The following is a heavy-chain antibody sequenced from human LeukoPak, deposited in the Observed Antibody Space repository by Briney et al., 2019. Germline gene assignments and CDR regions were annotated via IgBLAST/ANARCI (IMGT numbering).Heavy chain of an antibody. J-gene: IGHJ4*02. V-gene: IGHV3-30-3*01. Sequence: PGRSLRLSCAAPGFTFSNYAIHWGRQAQGKGLEWVAFISDDGSRQHYADSVKGRFTISRDNYKNTLNLQMNSLRAEDTAVYYCVKDRTGTYTLDYWGQGTLVTVSS. CDR3: VKDRTGTYTLDY. D-gene: IGHD3-10*01. CDR1: GFTFSNYA. CDR2: ISDDGSRQ.